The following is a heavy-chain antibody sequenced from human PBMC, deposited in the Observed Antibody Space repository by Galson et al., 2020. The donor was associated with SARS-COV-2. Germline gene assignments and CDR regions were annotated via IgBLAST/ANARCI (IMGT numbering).Heavy chain of an antibody. CDR2: IYRSGST. J-gene: IGHJ4*02. D-gene: IGHD3-16*01. Sequence: SETLSLTCDVSGGSISSGSYSWNWIRQPPGKGLEWIGYIYRSGSTYYNPSLKSQVTISVDMSKNQFSLKLTSVTAADTAVYFCARAFGGTSILGEFDFWGPGTVVAVSS. V-gene: IGHV4-30-2*01. CDR1: GGSISSGSYS. CDR3: ARAFGGTSILGEFDF.